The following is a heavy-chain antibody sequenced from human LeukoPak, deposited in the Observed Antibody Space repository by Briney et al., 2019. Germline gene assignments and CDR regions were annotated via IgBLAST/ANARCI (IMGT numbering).Heavy chain of an antibody. CDR3: AREGSSWYSNWFDP. Sequence: GGSLRLSCAASGFTFSSYGMHWVRQAPGKGLEWVAVIWYDGSNKYYADSVKGRFTISRDNSKNTLYLQMNSLRAEDTAVYYRAREGSSWYSNWFDPWGQGTLVTVSS. J-gene: IGHJ5*02. CDR1: GFTFSSYG. V-gene: IGHV3-33*01. CDR2: IWYDGSNK. D-gene: IGHD6-13*01.